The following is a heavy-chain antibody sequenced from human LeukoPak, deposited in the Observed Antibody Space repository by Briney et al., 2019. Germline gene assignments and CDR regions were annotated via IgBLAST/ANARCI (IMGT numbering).Heavy chain of an antibody. CDR2: IYYSGST. CDR1: GGSISSSSYY. CDR3: ARHYGGLRFLEWSPPAWFDP. D-gene: IGHD3-3*01. V-gene: IGHV4-39*01. J-gene: IGHJ5*02. Sequence: SETLSLTCTVSGGSISSSSYYWGWVRQPPGKGLEWIVSIYYSGSTYYNPSLKSRVTISVDTSKNQFSLKLSSVTAADTAVYYCARHYGGLRFLEWSPPAWFDPWGQGTLVTVSS.